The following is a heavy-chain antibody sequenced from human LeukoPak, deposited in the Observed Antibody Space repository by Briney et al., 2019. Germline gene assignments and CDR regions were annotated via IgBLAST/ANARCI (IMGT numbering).Heavy chain of an antibody. D-gene: IGHD3-9*01. CDR3: ARGEWGALTGDF. CDR2: ISSSSLTI. Sequence: GGSLRLSCAVSGFTFSSYGMHWVRQAPGKGLEWVSYISSSSLTIYYADSVEGRFTISRDNAKNSLYLQMNSLRAEDTAVYYCARGEWGALTGDFWGQGTLVTVSS. J-gene: IGHJ4*02. V-gene: IGHV3-48*01. CDR1: GFTFSSYG.